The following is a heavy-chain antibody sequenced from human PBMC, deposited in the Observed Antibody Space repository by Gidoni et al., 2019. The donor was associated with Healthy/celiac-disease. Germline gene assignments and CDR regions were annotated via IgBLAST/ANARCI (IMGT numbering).Heavy chain of an antibody. V-gene: IGHV1-46*01. CDR1: GYTFTSYY. J-gene: IGHJ4*02. D-gene: IGHD2-2*01. CDR3: ARDPALVVPAAERGYSYGPSPADY. CDR2: INPSGGST. Sequence: QVQLVQSGAEVKKPGASVKVSCKASGYTFTSYYMHWVRQAPGQGLEWMGIINPSGGSTSYAQKFQGRVTMTRDTSTSTVYMELSSLRSEDTAVYYCARDPALVVPAAERGYSYGPSPADYWGQGTLVTVSS.